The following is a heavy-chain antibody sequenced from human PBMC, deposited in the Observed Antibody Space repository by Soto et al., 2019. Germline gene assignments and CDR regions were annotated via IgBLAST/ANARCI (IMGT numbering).Heavy chain of an antibody. CDR3: ARRRFGVVMGFDP. CDR1: GYTLNSYG. J-gene: IGHJ5*02. D-gene: IGHD3-3*01. CDR2: ISAYNGNT. V-gene: IGHV1-18*01. Sequence: ASVKVSCKASGYTLNSYGISWVRQDSGQGLEWMGWISAYNGNTNYAQKLQGRVTMTTDTSTSTAYMELRSLRSEDTAVYYCARRRFGVVMGFDPWGQGTLVTVSS.